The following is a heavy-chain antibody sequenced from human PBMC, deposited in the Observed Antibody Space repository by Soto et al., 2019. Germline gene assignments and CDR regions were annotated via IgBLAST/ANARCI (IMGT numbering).Heavy chain of an antibody. Sequence: QVQLVQSGAEVKKPGASVKVSCKSSGYTFTSYGISWVRQAPGQGLEWMGWISGYNGNTNYAQKLQGRVTMTTDTSTSTAYMELRSLRSDDTAVYYCATDEWYKWYDGGWCDPWGQVTLVTVSS. V-gene: IGHV1-18*01. D-gene: IGHD1-1*01. CDR3: ATDEWYKWYDGGWCDP. CDR2: ISGYNGNT. J-gene: IGHJ5*02. CDR1: GYTFTSYG.